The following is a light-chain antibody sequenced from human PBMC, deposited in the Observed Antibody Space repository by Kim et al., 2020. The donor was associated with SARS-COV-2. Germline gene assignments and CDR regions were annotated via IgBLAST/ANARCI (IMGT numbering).Light chain of an antibody. CDR3: QHYNSYGT. CDR1: QSISNW. Sequence: DIQMTQSPSTLSASVGDRVTITCRASQSISNWLAWYQQKPGKAPRLLIYQASSLINGVPSRFSGSASGTEFTLTISSLQPDDSGTYYCQHYNSYGTFGQGTKVDIK. CDR2: QAS. V-gene: IGKV1-5*03. J-gene: IGKJ1*01.